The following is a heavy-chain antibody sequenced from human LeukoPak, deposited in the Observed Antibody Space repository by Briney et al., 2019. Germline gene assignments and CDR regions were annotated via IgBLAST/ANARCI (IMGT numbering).Heavy chain of an antibody. J-gene: IGHJ3*02. Sequence: GGSLRLSCTASGFTFGDYAMSWFRQAPGKGLEWVGFIRSKAYGGTTEYAASVKGGFTISRDDSKSIAYPQMNSLKTEDTAVYYCTGATYYYDSRVLGAFDIWGQGTMVTVSS. V-gene: IGHV3-49*03. D-gene: IGHD3-22*01. CDR1: GFTFGDYA. CDR2: IRSKAYGGTT. CDR3: TGATYYYDSRVLGAFDI.